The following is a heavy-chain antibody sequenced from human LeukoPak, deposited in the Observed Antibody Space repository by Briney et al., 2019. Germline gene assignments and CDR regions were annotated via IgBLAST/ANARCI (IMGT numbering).Heavy chain of an antibody. D-gene: IGHD6-19*01. Sequence: GRSLRLSCAASGFTFSSYGMHWVRQAPGKGLEWVAVIWYDGSNKYYADSVKGRLTISRDNSKNTLYLQMNSLRAEDTAVYYCARDSGYSSGWSSDAFDIWGQGTMVTVSS. CDR3: ARDSGYSSGWSSDAFDI. CDR1: GFTFSSYG. V-gene: IGHV3-33*01. J-gene: IGHJ3*02. CDR2: IWYDGSNK.